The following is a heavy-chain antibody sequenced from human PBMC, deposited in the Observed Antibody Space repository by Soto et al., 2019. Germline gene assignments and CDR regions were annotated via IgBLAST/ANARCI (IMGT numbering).Heavy chain of an antibody. V-gene: IGHV1-18*04. J-gene: IGHJ6*02. Sequence: ASVKVSCKASGYTFTSYGISWVRQAPGQGLEWMGWISAYNGNTNYAQKLQGRVTMTTDTSTSTAYMELRSLRSDDTAVYYCARSFVVVPAAIPLTQTEYYYYGMDVCGQGTTVTVSS. CDR2: ISAYNGNT. CDR3: ARSFVVVPAAIPLTQTEYYYYGMDV. CDR1: GYTFTSYG. D-gene: IGHD2-2*02.